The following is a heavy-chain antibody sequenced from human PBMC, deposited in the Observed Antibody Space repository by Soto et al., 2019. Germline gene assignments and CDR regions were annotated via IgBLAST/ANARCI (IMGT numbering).Heavy chain of an antibody. CDR3: AREFSNSPEAFDS. D-gene: IGHD6-6*01. CDR1: GGSVNSDDYY. J-gene: IGHJ4*02. V-gene: IGHV4-61*08. Sequence: QVHLQESGPGQVKPSETLSLICTVSGGSVNSDDYYWRWIRQPPGGGLEWIGYIYYTGSTNSNPPLKSRVTISVDTSRNQFSLKLSSVTAADTAVYYCAREFSNSPEAFDSWGQGSLVTVSS. CDR2: IYYTGST.